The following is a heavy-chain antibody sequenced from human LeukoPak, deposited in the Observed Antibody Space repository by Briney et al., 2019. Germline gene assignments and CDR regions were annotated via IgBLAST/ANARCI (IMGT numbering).Heavy chain of an antibody. Sequence: ASVKVSCKASEYTFTGYYMHWVRQAPGQGLEWMGRINPNSGGTNYAQKFQGRVTMTRDTSISTAYMELSRLRSDDTAVYYCASSLRFYYYYMDVWGKGTTVTVSS. D-gene: IGHD4-17*01. CDR2: INPNSGGT. CDR3: ASSLRFYYYYMDV. V-gene: IGHV1-2*06. J-gene: IGHJ6*03. CDR1: EYTFTGYY.